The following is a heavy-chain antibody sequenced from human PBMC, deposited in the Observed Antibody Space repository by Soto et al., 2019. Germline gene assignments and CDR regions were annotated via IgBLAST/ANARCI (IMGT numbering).Heavy chain of an antibody. J-gene: IGHJ4*02. CDR1: GNSFSSHA. CDR2: IIPVFGTP. Sequence: QVQLEQSGSEVKKSGSSVKVSCKSSGNSFSSHAITWVRQAPGHGLEWMGGIIPVFGTPSYAQKFQGRVTITADKSTNTSYMELRSLRSEDTAVYYCARGGALSTSWYWGDGLDSWGQGTLVTVSS. D-gene: IGHD2-2*01. V-gene: IGHV1-69*06. CDR3: ARGGALSTSWYWGDGLDS.